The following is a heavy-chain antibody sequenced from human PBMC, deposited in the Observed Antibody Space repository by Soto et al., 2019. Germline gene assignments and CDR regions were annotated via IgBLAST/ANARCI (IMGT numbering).Heavy chain of an antibody. CDR3: ARGAVGATIYFDY. D-gene: IGHD1-26*01. Sequence: QVQLQESGPGLVKPSQTLSLTCTVSGGSISSGGYFWSWIRQHPGKGLEWIGYIYYSGNTFYNPSLKTRVSILVDTSKIQFSLKLSSVTAADTAVYYCARGAVGATIYFDYWGQGTLVTVSS. CDR1: GGSISSGGYF. CDR2: IYYSGNT. V-gene: IGHV4-31*03. J-gene: IGHJ4*02.